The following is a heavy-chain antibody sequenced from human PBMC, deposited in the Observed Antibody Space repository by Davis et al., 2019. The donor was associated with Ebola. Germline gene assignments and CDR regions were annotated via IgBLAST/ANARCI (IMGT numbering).Heavy chain of an antibody. Sequence: PGGSLRLSCAASGFTFSDYWMHWVRQAPGKGLVWVSRINSDGSSTNYADSVKGRFTISRDNAKNTLYLQMNSLRAEDTAMYYCAREVDWVEWLPTCPDYWGQGTLVTVSS. V-gene: IGHV3-74*01. CDR2: INSDGSST. J-gene: IGHJ4*02. D-gene: IGHD3-3*01. CDR3: AREVDWVEWLPTCPDY. CDR1: GFTFSDYW.